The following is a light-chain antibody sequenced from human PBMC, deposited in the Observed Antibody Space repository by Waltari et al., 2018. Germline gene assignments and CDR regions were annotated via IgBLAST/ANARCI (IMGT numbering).Light chain of an antibody. CDR2: GAS. Sequence: ESVMTQSPGTLSLSPGERATLPCRASQSVSSSYLAWYQQRPGQAPRLLIYGASSRATGVPDRFSASGSGTDFTLTISRLEPEDFAVYYCQQYGNSPIYTFGQGTKLEI. J-gene: IGKJ2*01. CDR3: QQYGNSPIYT. V-gene: IGKV3-20*01. CDR1: QSVSSSY.